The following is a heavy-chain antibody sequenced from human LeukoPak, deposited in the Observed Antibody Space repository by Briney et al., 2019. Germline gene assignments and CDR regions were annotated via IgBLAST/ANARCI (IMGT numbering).Heavy chain of an antibody. CDR1: GGSISSSNW. Sequence: SGTLSLTCAVSGGSISSSNWWSWVRQPPGQGLEWIGEIYHSGSTNYNPSLKSRVTISVDTSKNQFSLKLSSVTAADTAVYYCARLGDEYYDSSGYHNYYYYYMDVWGKGTTVTISS. J-gene: IGHJ6*03. CDR3: ARLGDEYYDSSGYHNYYYYYMDV. CDR2: IYHSGST. D-gene: IGHD3-22*01. V-gene: IGHV4-4*02.